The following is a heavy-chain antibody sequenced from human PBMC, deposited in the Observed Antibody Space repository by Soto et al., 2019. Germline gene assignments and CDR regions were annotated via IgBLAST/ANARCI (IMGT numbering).Heavy chain of an antibody. V-gene: IGHV4-38-2*02. CDR1: GDSISSGSY. CDR3: ARVHVMVVAGSTFDY. D-gene: IGHD6-19*01. CDR2: IYHGGTT. Sequence: KPSETLSLTCTVSGDSISSGSYWGWIRQPPGEGPEWIASIYHGGTTFYNPSLKSRISISVDTSKNQFSLRLTSVTAADTATYYCARVHVMVVAGSTFDYWGPGNPGHRL. J-gene: IGHJ4*02.